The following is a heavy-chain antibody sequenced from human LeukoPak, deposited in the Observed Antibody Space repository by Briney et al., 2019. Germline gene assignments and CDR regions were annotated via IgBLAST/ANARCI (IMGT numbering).Heavy chain of an antibody. CDR3: IVFGDSNH. CDR2: IHTSGDT. D-gene: IGHD4-17*01. Sequence: GGSLRLSCAAYGLTGSHNYVSWVRRAPGKGLEWVSAIHTSGDTCYADSVKGRFTISRDTSKNTLYLQINSLRVEDTAVYYCIVFGDSNHWGQGTLVTVSS. V-gene: IGHV3-53*01. CDR1: GLTGSHNY. J-gene: IGHJ5*02.